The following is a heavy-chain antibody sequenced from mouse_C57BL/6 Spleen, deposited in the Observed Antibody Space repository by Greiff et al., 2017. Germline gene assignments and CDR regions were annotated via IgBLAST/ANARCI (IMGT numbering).Heavy chain of an antibody. CDR2: IYPGDGDT. Sequence: QVQLKESGPELVKPGASVKISCKASGYAFSSSWMNWVKQRPGKGLEWIGRIYPGDGDTNYNGKFKGKATLTADKSSSTAYMQLSSLTSEDSAVYFCARSQLTDYWGQGTTLTVSS. D-gene: IGHD3-3*01. CDR3: ARSQLTDY. V-gene: IGHV1-82*01. J-gene: IGHJ2*01. CDR1: GYAFSSSW.